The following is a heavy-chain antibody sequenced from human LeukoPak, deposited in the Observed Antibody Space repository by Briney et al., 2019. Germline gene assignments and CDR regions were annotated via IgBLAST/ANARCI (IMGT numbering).Heavy chain of an antibody. D-gene: IGHD6-13*01. V-gene: IGHV3-21*01. Sequence: GGSLRLSCAASGFTFSSYSMNWVRQAPGKGLEWVSSISSSSSYIYYADSVKGRFTISRDNAKNSLYLQMNSLRAEDTAVYYCARDSSWHVPVPENPVAFDYWGQGTLVTVSS. CDR1: GFTFSSYS. CDR2: ISSSSSYI. CDR3: ARDSSWHVPVPENPVAFDY. J-gene: IGHJ4*02.